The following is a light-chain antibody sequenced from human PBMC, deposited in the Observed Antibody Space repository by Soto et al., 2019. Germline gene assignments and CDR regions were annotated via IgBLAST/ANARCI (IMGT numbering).Light chain of an antibody. Sequence: EIVMTQSPATLSVSPGERATLSCRASQSVSSNLAWYQQKPGQAPRLLIYGASTRATGIPARFSGSGSGTNFTHPISRRQSEDFAVYYCHQYNNWPPITFGQGTKLEIK. J-gene: IGKJ2*01. V-gene: IGKV3-15*01. CDR3: HQYNNWPPIT. CDR2: GAS. CDR1: QSVSSN.